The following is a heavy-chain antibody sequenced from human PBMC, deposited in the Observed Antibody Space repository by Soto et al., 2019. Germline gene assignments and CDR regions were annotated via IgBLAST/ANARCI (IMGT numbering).Heavy chain of an antibody. J-gene: IGHJ5*02. D-gene: IGHD3-10*01. CDR1: GGSIGSSSYY. Sequence: SETLSLTCTVSGGSIGSSSYYWGWIRRPPGKGLEWIGYIYYSGSTNYNPSLKSRVTISVDTSKNQFSLKLSSVTAADTAVYYCARLGPGGWSKDWFDPWGQGTLVTVSS. CDR3: ARLGPGGWSKDWFDP. V-gene: IGHV4-61*05. CDR2: IYYSGST.